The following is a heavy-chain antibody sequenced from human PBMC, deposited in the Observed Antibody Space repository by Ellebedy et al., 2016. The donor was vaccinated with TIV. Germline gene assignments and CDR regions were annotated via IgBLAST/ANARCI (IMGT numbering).Heavy chain of an antibody. CDR2: IWYDGSNK. Sequence: PGGSLRLSCAASGFTFSSYGMHWVRQAPGKGLEWVAVIWYDGSNKYYADSVKGRFTISRDNSKNTLYLQMNSLRAEDTAVYYCARVKLDCSSTSCYHYYYGMDVWGQGTTVTVSS. V-gene: IGHV3-33*01. CDR1: GFTFSSYG. D-gene: IGHD2-2*01. CDR3: ARVKLDCSSTSCYHYYYGMDV. J-gene: IGHJ6*02.